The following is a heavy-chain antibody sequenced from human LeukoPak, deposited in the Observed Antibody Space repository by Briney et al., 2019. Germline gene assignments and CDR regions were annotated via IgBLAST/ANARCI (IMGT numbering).Heavy chain of an antibody. Sequence: ASVKVSCKASGYTFTGYYMHWVRQAPGQGREWMGWINPNSGGTNYAQKFQGRVTMTRDTSISTAYMELSRLRSDDTAVYYCARESPSLGYCSGGSCYRYFDYWGQGTLVTVSS. J-gene: IGHJ4*02. CDR2: INPNSGGT. CDR3: ARESPSLGYCSGGSCYRYFDY. D-gene: IGHD2-15*01. CDR1: GYTFTGYY. V-gene: IGHV1-2*02.